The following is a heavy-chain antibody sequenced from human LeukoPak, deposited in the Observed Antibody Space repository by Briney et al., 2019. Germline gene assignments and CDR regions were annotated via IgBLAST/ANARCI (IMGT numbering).Heavy chain of an antibody. CDR3: ARMITGTTSFDY. CDR2: IIPILGIA. D-gene: IGHD1-20*01. V-gene: IGHV1-69*04. CDR1: GGTFSSYA. Sequence: GASVKVSCKASGGTFSSYAISWVRQAPGQGLEWMGRIIPILGIANYAQKFQGRVTITADKSTSTAYMELSSLRSEDTAVYYCARMITGTTSFDYWGQGALVTVSS. J-gene: IGHJ4*02.